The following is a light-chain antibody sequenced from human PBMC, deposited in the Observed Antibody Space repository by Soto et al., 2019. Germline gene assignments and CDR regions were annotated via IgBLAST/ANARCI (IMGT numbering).Light chain of an antibody. CDR1: QSISSY. Sequence: DIQMTQSPSSLSASVGDRVTITCRASQSISSYLNWYQQKPGKAPKLLIYASSSLQSGVPSRFSGSGSGTDFPLTISRLQPEDFATYYCQQSYSTPEPFGQGTKVEIK. CDR3: QQSYSTPEP. CDR2: ASS. J-gene: IGKJ1*01. V-gene: IGKV1-39*01.